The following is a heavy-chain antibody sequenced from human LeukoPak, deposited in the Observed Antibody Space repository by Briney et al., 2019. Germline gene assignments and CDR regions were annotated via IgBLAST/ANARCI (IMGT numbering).Heavy chain of an antibody. CDR1: GGSFSGYY. CDR3: AGVLYYGSGSYYQAPYYFDY. J-gene: IGHJ4*02. Sequence: SETLSLTCAVYGGSFSGYYWSWIRQPSGKGLEWIGEINHSGSTNYNPSLKSRVTISVDTSKNQFSLKLSSVTAADTAVYYCAGVLYYGSGSYYQAPYYFDYWGQGTLVTVSS. D-gene: IGHD3-10*01. V-gene: IGHV4-34*01. CDR2: INHSGST.